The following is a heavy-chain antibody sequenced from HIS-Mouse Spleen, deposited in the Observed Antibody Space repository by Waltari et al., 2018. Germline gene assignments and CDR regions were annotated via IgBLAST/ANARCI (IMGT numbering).Heavy chain of an antibody. CDR3: AKRNPLNWGYFDY. D-gene: IGHD7-27*01. Sequence: EVQLLESGGGLVQPGGSLRLSCSALGFPSSSYAISWFPQAPRQGREWVSAISGSGGSTYYADSVKGRFTISRDNSKNTLYLQMNSLRAEDTAVYYCAKRNPLNWGYFDYWGQGTLVTVSS. V-gene: IGHV3-23*01. CDR2: ISGSGGST. CDR1: GFPSSSYA. J-gene: IGHJ4*02.